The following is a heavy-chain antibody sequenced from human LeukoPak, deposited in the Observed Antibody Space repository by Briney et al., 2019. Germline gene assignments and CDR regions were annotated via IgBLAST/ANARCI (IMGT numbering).Heavy chain of an antibody. J-gene: IGHJ3*02. V-gene: IGHV4-59*01. CDR1: GGSISTYY. CDR3: ARGSIVAAAYDAFHI. D-gene: IGHD6-13*01. Sequence: SETLSLTCTVSGGSISTYYWSWIRQPPGKGLEWIGDIYYSGSTNYNPSLMSRVTISVDTSRNQFSLQLSSVTAADTAVYYCARGSIVAAAYDAFHIWGQGTTVTVSS. CDR2: IYYSGST.